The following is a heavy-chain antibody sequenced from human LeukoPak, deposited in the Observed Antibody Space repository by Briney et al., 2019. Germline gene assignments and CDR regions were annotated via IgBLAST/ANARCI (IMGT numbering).Heavy chain of an antibody. CDR2: INHSGST. CDR3: ARASDWGLGRGDAFDI. V-gene: IGHV4-34*01. J-gene: IGHJ3*02. D-gene: IGHD7-27*01. CDR1: GRSFSGYY. Sequence: SETLSLTCAFYGRSFSGYYWSWIRQPPGKGLEWIGEINHSGSTKYNPSLKSRVTISVDTSKNQCSLKLSSVTAADKAVYYCARASDWGLGRGDAFDIWGQGTMVTVSS.